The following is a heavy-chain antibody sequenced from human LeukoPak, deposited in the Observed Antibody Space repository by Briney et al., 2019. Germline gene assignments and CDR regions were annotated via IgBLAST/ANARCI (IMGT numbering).Heavy chain of an antibody. J-gene: IGHJ4*02. CDR1: GYTFTSYA. D-gene: IGHD3-9*01. CDR3: ARAIRYYDILTGYSPYYFDY. Sequence: GASVTVSFKGSGYTFTSYAMHWVRQAPGQRLEWMGWINAGNGNTKYSQKFQGRVTITRDTSASTAYMELSSLRSEDTAVYYCARAIRYYDILTGYSPYYFDYWGQGTLVTVSS. CDR2: INAGNGNT. V-gene: IGHV1-3*01.